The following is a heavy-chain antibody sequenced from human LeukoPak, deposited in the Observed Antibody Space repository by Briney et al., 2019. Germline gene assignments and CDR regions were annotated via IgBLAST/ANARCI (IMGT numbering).Heavy chain of an antibody. CDR3: ARHARSDYANAKFDC. Sequence: SETLSLTCTVSGDSISSYYWSWIRQPPGKGLEWIGYIYTSVSTNYNPSLRSRVTMSVDTSKNQFSLKLSSVAAADTAVYHCARHARSDYANAKFDCWGQGALVTVSS. J-gene: IGHJ4*02. V-gene: IGHV4-4*09. CDR1: GDSISSYY. D-gene: IGHD4-17*01. CDR2: IYTSVST.